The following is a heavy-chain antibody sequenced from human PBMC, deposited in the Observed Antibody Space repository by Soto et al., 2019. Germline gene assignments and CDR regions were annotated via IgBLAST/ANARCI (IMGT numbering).Heavy chain of an antibody. Sequence: EVQLLESGGGLVQPGGSLRLSCAASGFMFSNYAMSWVRQAPGKGLEWVSGISAGGGTTYYADSVKGRFTISRDNSKNTLYVQMNSLRAEDTAIYYCAKSDGYTGGAYRDGGQGALVTVSS. CDR1: GFMFSNYA. J-gene: IGHJ4*02. CDR2: ISAGGGTT. V-gene: IGHV3-23*01. D-gene: IGHD6-25*01. CDR3: AKSDGYTGGAYRD.